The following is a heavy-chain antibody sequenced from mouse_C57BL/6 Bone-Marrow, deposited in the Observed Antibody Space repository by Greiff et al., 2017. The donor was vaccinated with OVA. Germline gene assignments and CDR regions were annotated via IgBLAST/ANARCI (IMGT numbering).Heavy chain of an antibody. CDR2: IRSKSNNYAT. V-gene: IGHV10-1*01. CDR3: VRQGGYGYFDV. CDR1: GFSFNTYA. Sequence: EVQLVESGGGLVQPKGSLKLSCAASGFSFNTYAMNWVRQAPGKGLEWVALIRSKSNNYATYYADSVKDRFTISRDDSESMLYLQMNNLKTEDTAMYYCVRQGGYGYFDVWGTGTTVTVSS. J-gene: IGHJ1*03.